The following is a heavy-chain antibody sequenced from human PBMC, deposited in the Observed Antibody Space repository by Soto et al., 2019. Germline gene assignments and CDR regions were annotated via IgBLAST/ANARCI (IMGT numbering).Heavy chain of an antibody. CDR1: GGSFSGYY. D-gene: IGHD3-10*01. CDR2: INHSGST. Sequence: LSLTCAVYGGSFSGYYWSWIRQPPGKGLEWIGEINHSGSTNYNPSLKSRVTISVDTSKNQFSLKLSSVTAADTAVYYCARGGYYGSGRWLWFDPWGQGTLVTVSS. V-gene: IGHV4-34*01. CDR3: ARGGYYGSGRWLWFDP. J-gene: IGHJ5*02.